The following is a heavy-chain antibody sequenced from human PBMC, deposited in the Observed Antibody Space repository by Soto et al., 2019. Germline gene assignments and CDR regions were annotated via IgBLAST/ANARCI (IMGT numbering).Heavy chain of an antibody. D-gene: IGHD2-15*01. J-gene: IGHJ6*02. Sequence: SGPTLVNPTQTLTLTCTFSGFSLSTSGVGVGWIRQPPGKALEWLALIYWDDDKRYSPSLTSRLTITKDTSKNQVVLTMTSMDPVDTATYYCAHVLVVVANYGLDVWGQGSSVTGSS. CDR1: GFSLSTSGVG. CDR2: IYWDDDK. V-gene: IGHV2-5*02. CDR3: AHVLVVVANYGLDV.